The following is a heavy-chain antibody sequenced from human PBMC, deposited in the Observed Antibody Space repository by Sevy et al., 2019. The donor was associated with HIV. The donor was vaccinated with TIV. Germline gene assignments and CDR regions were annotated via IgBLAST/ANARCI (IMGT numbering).Heavy chain of an antibody. Sequence: GGSLRLSCAASGFNIRTHWMLWVRQAPGKGLEWVANINEDGSTKYYLDSVEGRFTISRDNAENSVFLQMNSLRVEDTAVYYCVRALLKADSLWGQGTLVTVSS. D-gene: IGHD1-26*01. J-gene: IGHJ4*02. CDR1: GFNIRTHW. V-gene: IGHV3-7*01. CDR3: VRALLKADSL. CDR2: INEDGSTK.